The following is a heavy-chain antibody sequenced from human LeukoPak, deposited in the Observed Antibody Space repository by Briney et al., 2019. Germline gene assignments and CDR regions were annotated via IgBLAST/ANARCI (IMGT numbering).Heavy chain of an antibody. CDR1: GGTFSSYA. CDR2: IIPIFGTA. J-gene: IGHJ4*02. V-gene: IGHV1-69*05. D-gene: IGHD3-10*01. CDR3: ARDRSGLLDDGYYFDY. Sequence: EASVKVSCKASGGTFSSYAVSWVRQAPGQGIEWMGGIIPIFGTANYAQKFQGRVTITTDESTSTAYMELSSLRSEDTAVYYCARDRSGLLDDGYYFDYWGQGTLVTVSS.